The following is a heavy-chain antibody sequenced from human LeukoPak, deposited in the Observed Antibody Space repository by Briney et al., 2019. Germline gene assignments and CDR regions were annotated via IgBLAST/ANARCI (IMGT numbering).Heavy chain of an antibody. Sequence: PSETLSLTCTVSGGSISSGSCYWSWIRPPAGKGLEWIGRIYTSGSTKYNPSLQSRVTISVDTSTNQFSLKLSSVTAADTAVYYCARSILTAYNCFDPWGQGTLVTVSS. V-gene: IGHV4-61*02. CDR2: IYTSGST. CDR1: GGSISSGSCY. CDR3: ARSILTAYNCFDP. J-gene: IGHJ5*02. D-gene: IGHD3-9*01.